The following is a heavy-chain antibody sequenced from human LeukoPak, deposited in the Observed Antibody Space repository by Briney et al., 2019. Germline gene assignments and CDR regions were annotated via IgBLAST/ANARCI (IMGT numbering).Heavy chain of an antibody. J-gene: IGHJ4*02. V-gene: IGHV4-34*01. Sequence: SETLSLTCAVYGGSFSGYYWSWIRQPPGKGLEWIGEINHSGSTNYNPSLKSRVTISVDTSKNQFSLKLSPVTAADTAVYYCARAGCGGDCYSVIFSYFDYWGQGTLVTVSS. CDR3: ARAGCGGDCYSVIFSYFDY. D-gene: IGHD2-21*02. CDR2: INHSGST. CDR1: GGSFSGYY.